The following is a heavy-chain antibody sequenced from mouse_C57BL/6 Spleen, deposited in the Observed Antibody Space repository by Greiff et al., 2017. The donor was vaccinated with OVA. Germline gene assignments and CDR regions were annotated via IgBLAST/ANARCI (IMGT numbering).Heavy chain of an antibody. V-gene: IGHV1-82*01. D-gene: IGHD2-4*01. CDR3: AREYDYERYFDY. CDR2: IYPGDGDT. Sequence: VKLMESGPELVKPGASVKISCKASGYAFSSSWMNWVKQRPGTGLEWIGRIYPGDGDTNYNGKFKGKATLTADKSSSTAYMQLSSLTSEDSAVYFCAREYDYERYFDYWGQGTTLTVSS. CDR1: GYAFSSSW. J-gene: IGHJ2*01.